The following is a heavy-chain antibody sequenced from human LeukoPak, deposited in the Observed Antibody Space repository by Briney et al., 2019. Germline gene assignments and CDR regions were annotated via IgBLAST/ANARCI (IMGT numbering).Heavy chain of an antibody. Sequence: GGSLRLSCAASGFTFSSYAMSWVRQAPGKGLEWVSAISGSGGSTYYADSVKGRFTISRDNSKNTLYLQMNSLRAEDTAVYYCAKVKVSSSWQVFYYGMDVWGQGTTVTVS. V-gene: IGHV3-23*01. CDR1: GFTFSSYA. J-gene: IGHJ6*02. D-gene: IGHD6-13*01. CDR2: ISGSGGST. CDR3: AKVKVSSSWQVFYYGMDV.